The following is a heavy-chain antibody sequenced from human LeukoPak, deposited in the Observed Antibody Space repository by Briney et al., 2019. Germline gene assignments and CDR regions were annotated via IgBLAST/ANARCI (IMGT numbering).Heavy chain of an antibody. CDR3: AGKDFGTQNFDF. CDR1: GGSITNSMW. D-gene: IGHD3-10*01. J-gene: IGHJ4*02. CDR2: IYHSGSS. Sequence: SGTLSLTCDVSGGSITNSMWWTWLRQPPGKGLEWIGEIYHSGSSNYNPSLRSRVTISVDKSKNQFSLKVYSVTAADTARYYCAGKDFGTQNFDFWGQGTLVTVSS. V-gene: IGHV4-4*02.